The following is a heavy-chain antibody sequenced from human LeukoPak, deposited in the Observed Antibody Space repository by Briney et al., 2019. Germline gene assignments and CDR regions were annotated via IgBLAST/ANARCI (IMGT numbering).Heavy chain of an antibody. CDR3: AREGPGAHGDY. CDR2: VFYNGAT. V-gene: IGHV4-39*07. Sequence: RSSETLSLTCIVSGGSISSSIYYWAWVRQPPGKGLEWIGTVFYNGATQYSPSLRSRVTISIDTSTNQFSLKLTSVTAADTALYYCAREGPGAHGDYWGQGTLVTVSS. D-gene: IGHD1-14*01. CDR1: GGSISSSIYY. J-gene: IGHJ4*02.